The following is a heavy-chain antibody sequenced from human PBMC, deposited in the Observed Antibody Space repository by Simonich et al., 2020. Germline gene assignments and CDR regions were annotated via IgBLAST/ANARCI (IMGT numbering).Heavy chain of an antibody. CDR2: ISSSSNDI. CDR3: ARWIAVAGTGAYGMDV. D-gene: IGHD6-19*01. CDR1: GFTFSSYS. V-gene: IGHV3-21*01. Sequence: EVQLVESGGGLVKPGGSLRLSCAASGFTFSSYSMNWVRQAPGKGLELVSSISSSSNDIYYGDSVKVRFTISRDNAKNYLYLQMNSLRAEDTAVYYCARWIAVAGTGAYGMDVWGQGTTVTVSS. J-gene: IGHJ6*02.